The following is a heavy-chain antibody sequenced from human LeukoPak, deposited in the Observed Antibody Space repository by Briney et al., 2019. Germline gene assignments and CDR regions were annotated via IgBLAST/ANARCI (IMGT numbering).Heavy chain of an antibody. CDR3: ARDKAKPYIVVVPAAIQGWFDP. CDR2: IYHSGST. Sequence: SQTLSLTCTVSGGSISSGGYYWSWIRQPPGKGLEWIGYIYHSGSTYYNPSLKSRVTISVDRSKNQFSLKLSSVTAADTAVYYCARDKAKPYIVVVPAAIQGWFDPWGQGTLVTVSS. V-gene: IGHV4-30-2*01. D-gene: IGHD2-2*02. J-gene: IGHJ5*02. CDR1: GGSISSGGYY.